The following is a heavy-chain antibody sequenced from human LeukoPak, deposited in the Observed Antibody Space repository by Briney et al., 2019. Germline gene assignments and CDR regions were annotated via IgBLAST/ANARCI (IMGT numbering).Heavy chain of an antibody. D-gene: IGHD3-22*01. J-gene: IGHJ4*02. V-gene: IGHV1-69*13. CDR1: GGTFSSYA. Sequence: SVKVSCKASGGTFSSYAISWVRQAPGQGLEWMGGIIPIFGTANYAQKFQGRVTITADESTSTAYMELSSLRSEDTAVYYCARGSYYYDSSGPSDDWGQGTLVTVSS. CDR2: IIPIFGTA. CDR3: ARGSYYYDSSGPSDD.